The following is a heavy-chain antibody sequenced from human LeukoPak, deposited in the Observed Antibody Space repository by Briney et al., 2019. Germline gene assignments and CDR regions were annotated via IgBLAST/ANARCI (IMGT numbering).Heavy chain of an antibody. CDR2: ISAYNGNT. V-gene: IGHV1-18*01. CDR3: ARENQQLNAFDI. J-gene: IGHJ3*02. CDR1: GYTFTSYA. Sequence: GASGKVSCKASGYTFTSYAISWVRQAPGQGPEWMGWISAYNGNTNYAQKLQGRVTMTTDTSTSTAYMELRSLRSDDTAVYYCARENQQLNAFDIWGQGTMVTVSS. D-gene: IGHD6-13*01.